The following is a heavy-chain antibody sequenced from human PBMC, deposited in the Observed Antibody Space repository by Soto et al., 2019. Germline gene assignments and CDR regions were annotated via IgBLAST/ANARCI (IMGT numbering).Heavy chain of an antibody. J-gene: IGHJ6*02. V-gene: IGHV1-8*01. CDR2: MNPNSGNT. CDR3: ARWPDGYYYYGMDV. Sequence: ASVKVSCKASGYTFTSYDINWVRQATGQGLEWMGWMNPNSGNTGYAQKFQGRVTMTRNTSISTAYMELSSLRSEDTAVYYCARWPDGYYYYGMDVWGQGTTVPVSS. CDR1: GYTFTSYD.